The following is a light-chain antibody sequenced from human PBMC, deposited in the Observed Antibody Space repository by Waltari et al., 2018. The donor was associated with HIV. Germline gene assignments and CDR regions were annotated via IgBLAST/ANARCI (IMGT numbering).Light chain of an antibody. Sequence: SYELTQPPSVSVSPGQTASITCSGDKLGDKYACWYQQKPGQSPMLVFYQDSKRPSGTPGRFCGSTSVNTATLTISGTPAMDEADYYCQAWDSSTLVVFGGGTKLTVL. J-gene: IGLJ2*01. CDR2: QDS. CDR1: KLGDKY. V-gene: IGLV3-1*01. CDR3: QAWDSSTLVV.